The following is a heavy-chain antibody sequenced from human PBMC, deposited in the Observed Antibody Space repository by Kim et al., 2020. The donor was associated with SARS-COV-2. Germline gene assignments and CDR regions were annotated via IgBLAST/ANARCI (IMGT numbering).Heavy chain of an antibody. V-gene: IGHV4-34*01. CDR2: INHSGST. CDR3: ARGYYYDSSGYYQFDY. Sequence: SETLSLTCAVYGGSFSGYYWSWIRQPPGKGLEWIGEINHSGSTNYNPSLKSRVTISVDTSKNQFSLKLSSVTAADTAVYYCARGYYYDSSGYYQFDYWG. CDR1: GGSFSGYY. J-gene: IGHJ4*01. D-gene: IGHD3-22*01.